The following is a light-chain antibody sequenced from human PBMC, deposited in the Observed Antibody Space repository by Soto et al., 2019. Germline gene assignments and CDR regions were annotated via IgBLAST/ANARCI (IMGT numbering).Light chain of an antibody. Sequence: VLPQSTDTLSLSPGEGASLSCRSSQVLFRKYVAWYQQSPGQTPRLLIYGTPTRATGVPARFSGSGSGTEFTLTISSLQPDDFATYYCQQYNHYSPWTFGQRTKVDI. CDR1: QVLFRK. J-gene: IGKJ1*01. V-gene: IGKV3-15*01. CDR2: GTP. CDR3: QQYNHYSPWT.